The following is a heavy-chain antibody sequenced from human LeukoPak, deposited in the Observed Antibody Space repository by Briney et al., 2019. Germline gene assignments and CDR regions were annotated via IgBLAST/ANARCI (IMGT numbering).Heavy chain of an antibody. J-gene: IGHJ4*02. CDR3: ARDLRGGADY. D-gene: IGHD3-10*01. V-gene: IGHV3-48*04. CDR1: GFTFSSYS. CDR2: ISSSSSTI. Sequence: PGGSLRLSCAASGFTFSSYSRNWVRQAPGKGLEWVSYISSSSSTIYYAASVKGRFTISRDNAKNSLYLQMNSLRAEDTAVYYCARDLRGGADYWGQGTLVTVSS.